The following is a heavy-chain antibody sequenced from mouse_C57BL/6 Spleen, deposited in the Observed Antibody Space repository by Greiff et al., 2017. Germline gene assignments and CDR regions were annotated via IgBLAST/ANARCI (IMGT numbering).Heavy chain of an antibody. CDR3: ARGDYYGRFAY. Sequence: EVQLQQPGPELVKPGASVKISCKASGYTFTDYYMNWVKQSHGKSLEWIGDINPYNGGTSYNQKFKGKATLTVDKSSSTAYMELRSLTSEDSAVYYCARGDYYGRFAYWGQGTLVTDSA. CDR2: INPYNGGT. J-gene: IGHJ3*01. CDR1: GYTFTDYY. D-gene: IGHD1-1*01. V-gene: IGHV1-26*01.